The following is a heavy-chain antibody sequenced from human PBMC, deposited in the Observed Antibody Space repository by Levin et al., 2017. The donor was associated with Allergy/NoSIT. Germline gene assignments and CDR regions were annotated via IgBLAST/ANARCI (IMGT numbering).Heavy chain of an antibody. CDR3: ARGLYCSRASCYIDS. CDR1: GFIMSNFD. V-gene: IGHV3-23*01. J-gene: IGHJ4*02. D-gene: IGHD2-2*01. Sequence: SCTASGFIMSNFDMTWVRQAPGKGLEWVSSLLLLFFFPSSSSSFQGRFTISRDNLRNTLYLQMNRLRVEDTAVYYCARGLYCSRASCYIDSWGQGTLVTVSS. CDR2: LLLLFFFP.